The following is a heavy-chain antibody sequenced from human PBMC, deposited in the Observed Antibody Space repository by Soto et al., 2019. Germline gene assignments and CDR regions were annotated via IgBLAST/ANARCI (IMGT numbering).Heavy chain of an antibody. Sequence: SGPTLVNPTQTLTLTCTFSGFSLSTSGVGVGWIRQPPGKALEWLALIYWNDDKRYSPSLKSRLTITKDTSKNQVVLTMTNMDPVDTATYYCAHSGLVRGVIITHWFDPWGQGTLVTVSS. J-gene: IGHJ5*02. D-gene: IGHD3-10*01. CDR1: GFSLSTSGVG. CDR2: IYWNDDK. V-gene: IGHV2-5*01. CDR3: AHSGLVRGVIITHWFDP.